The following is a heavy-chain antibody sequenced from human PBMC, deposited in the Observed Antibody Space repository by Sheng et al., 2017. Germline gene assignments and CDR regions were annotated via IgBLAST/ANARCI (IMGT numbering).Heavy chain of an antibody. D-gene: IGHD6-19*01. Sequence: QLQLQESGPGLVKPSETLSLTCTVSGGSISSSSYYWGWIRQPPGKGLEWIGSIYYSGSTYYNPSLKSRVTISVDTSKNQFSLKLSSVTAADTAVYYCARDIGDDGLEYYYYMDVWGQGTTVTVSS. CDR3: ARDIGDDGLEYYYYMDV. CDR1: GGSISSSSYY. J-gene: IGHJ6*03. CDR2: IYYSGST. V-gene: IGHV4-39*07.